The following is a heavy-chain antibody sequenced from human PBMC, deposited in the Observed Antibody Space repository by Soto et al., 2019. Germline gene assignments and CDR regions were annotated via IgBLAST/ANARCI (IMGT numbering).Heavy chain of an antibody. J-gene: IGHJ4*02. V-gene: IGHV1-18*01. Sequence: ASVKVSCKASGYTFTNYGFTWVRQAPGQGLEWLGWISTYNGNTKYAQKLQGRVTMTTDTSTSTAYMELRSLRSDDTAVYYCARDLGIAVAGTMGYWGQGTLVTVSS. CDR3: ARDLGIAVAGTMGY. CDR2: ISTYNGNT. CDR1: GYTFTNYG. D-gene: IGHD6-19*01.